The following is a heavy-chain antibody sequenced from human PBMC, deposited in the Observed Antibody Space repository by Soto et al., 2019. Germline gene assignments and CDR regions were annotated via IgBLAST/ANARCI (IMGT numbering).Heavy chain of an antibody. V-gene: IGHV2-5*01. J-gene: IGHJ6*02. CDR2: IYWNDEI. Sequence: SGPTLVNPTQTLTLTCTFSGFSLSTSGVGVGWIRQPPGKALEWLALIYWNDEIRYSPSLASRLTITKDTSKDRVVLTLTNLGPVDTATYYCSHLDLRGFSDYTHGLDVWGQGTTVTVSS. D-gene: IGHD4-17*01. CDR1: GFSLSTSGVG. CDR3: SHLDLRGFSDYTHGLDV.